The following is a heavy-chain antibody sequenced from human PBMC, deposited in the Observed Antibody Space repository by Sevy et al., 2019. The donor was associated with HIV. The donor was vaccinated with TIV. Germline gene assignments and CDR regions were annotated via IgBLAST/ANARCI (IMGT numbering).Heavy chain of an antibody. V-gene: IGHV4-31*03. CDR3: WGGDFGILTGPDQKLVGP. D-gene: IGHD3-9*01. Sequence: SETLSLTCTVSGGSISSGGYYWSWIRQHPGKGLEWIGYIYYSGSTYYNPSLKSRVTISVDTSKNQFSLKLSSVTAAGTAVVYCWGGDFGILTGPDQKLVGPRGQGTLVTVFS. CDR1: GGSISSGGYY. CDR2: IYYSGST. J-gene: IGHJ5*02.